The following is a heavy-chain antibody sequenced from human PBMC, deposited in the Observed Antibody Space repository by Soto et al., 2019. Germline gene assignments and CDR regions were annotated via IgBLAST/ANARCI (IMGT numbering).Heavy chain of an antibody. Sequence: QVHLVQSGSEVKKPGASVKVSCKGSGYIFTTYGITWVRQAPGQGLEWMGWISAHNGNTHYAQKLQGRVTVTRDTSTSTAYLELRNLRSDDTAVYYCARGRYGDYWGKGALVTVSS. CDR2: ISAHNGNT. CDR1: GYIFTTYG. CDR3: ARGRYGDY. J-gene: IGHJ4*02. D-gene: IGHD1-1*01. V-gene: IGHV1-18*01.